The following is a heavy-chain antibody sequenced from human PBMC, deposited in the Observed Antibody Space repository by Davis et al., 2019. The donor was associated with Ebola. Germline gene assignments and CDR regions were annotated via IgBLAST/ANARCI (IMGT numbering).Heavy chain of an antibody. V-gene: IGHV1-69*13. CDR3: ASGTRYSGYCSGGSCYPTLPTLDV. Sequence: SVTVSCKASRGTFSSYAISWVRQAPGQGLAWMGGIIPIFGTANYAQKFQGRVTITADESTSTAYMELSSLRSEDTAVYYCASGTRYSGYCSGGSCYPTLPTLDVWGQGTTVTVSS. J-gene: IGHJ6*02. CDR1: RGTFSSYA. CDR2: IIPIFGTA. D-gene: IGHD2-15*01.